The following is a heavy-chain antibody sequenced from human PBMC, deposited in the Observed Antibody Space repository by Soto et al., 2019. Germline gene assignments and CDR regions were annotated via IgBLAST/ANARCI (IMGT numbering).Heavy chain of an antibody. J-gene: IGHJ5*02. CDR3: AHEMEWMLQIFNP. CDR1: GGSISSSSNH. D-gene: IGHD3-3*01. CDR2: IYYSGTT. Sequence: SETLSLTCTVSGGSISSSSNHWGWIRQPPGKGLEWIGSIYYSGTTYYTPSLKSRVTISVDTSKNQFSLKVNSVTAADTAVYYCAHEMEWMLQIFNPWGQGMLVTVSS. V-gene: IGHV4-39*01.